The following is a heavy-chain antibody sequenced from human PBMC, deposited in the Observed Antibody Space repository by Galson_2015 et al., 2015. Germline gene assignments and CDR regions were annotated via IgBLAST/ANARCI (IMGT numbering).Heavy chain of an antibody. V-gene: IGHV1-46*04. CDR1: GYIFTNYF. D-gene: IGHD3-10*01. J-gene: IGHJ4*02. CDR2: INPSGAAT. CDR3: ARELGGTYYFDY. Sequence: SVKVSCKASGYIFTNYFIQWVRQAPGQGLEWVGAINPSGAATFYAQKLQGRGTMTRDTPTNTVYVELSSLGSEDTAVYYCARELGGTYYFDYWGLGTLVTVSS.